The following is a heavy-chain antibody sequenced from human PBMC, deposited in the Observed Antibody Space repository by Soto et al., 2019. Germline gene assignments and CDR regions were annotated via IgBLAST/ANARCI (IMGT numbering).Heavy chain of an antibody. Sequence: GASVKVSCKASGYTFTSYGISWVRQAPGQGLEWMGWISAYNGNTNYAQKLQGRVTMTTDTSTSTAYMELRSLRSDDTAVYYCARVVVPAALNDYYYYGMDVWGQGTTVTVSS. V-gene: IGHV1-18*01. J-gene: IGHJ6*02. CDR2: ISAYNGNT. D-gene: IGHD2-2*01. CDR1: GYTFTSYG. CDR3: ARVVVPAALNDYYYYGMDV.